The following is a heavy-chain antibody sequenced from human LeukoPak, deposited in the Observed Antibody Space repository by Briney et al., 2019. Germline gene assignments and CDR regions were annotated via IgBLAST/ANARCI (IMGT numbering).Heavy chain of an antibody. J-gene: IGHJ4*02. CDR3: ARCRGSGSYNYFDY. CDR1: GGTFSSYA. D-gene: IGHD3-10*01. CDR2: TIPIFGTA. V-gene: IGHV1-69*01. Sequence: ASVNVSCKASGGTFSSYAISRVRQAPGQGLEWMGGTIPIFGTANYAQKFQGRVTITADESTSTAYMELSSLRSEDTAVYYCARCRGSGSYNYFDYWGQGTLVTVSS.